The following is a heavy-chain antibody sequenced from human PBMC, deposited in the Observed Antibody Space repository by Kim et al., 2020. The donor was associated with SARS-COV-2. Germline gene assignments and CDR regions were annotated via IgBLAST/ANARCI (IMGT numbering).Heavy chain of an antibody. Sequence: GGSLRLSCAASGFTFSSYGMHWVRQAPGKGLEWVAVIWYDGSNKYYADSVKGRFTISRDNSKNTLYLQMNSLRAEDTAVYYCARERGELVRAFDIWGQGTMVTVSS. D-gene: IGHD6-13*01. CDR1: GFTFSSYG. CDR3: ARERGELVRAFDI. CDR2: IWYDGSNK. V-gene: IGHV3-33*01. J-gene: IGHJ3*02.